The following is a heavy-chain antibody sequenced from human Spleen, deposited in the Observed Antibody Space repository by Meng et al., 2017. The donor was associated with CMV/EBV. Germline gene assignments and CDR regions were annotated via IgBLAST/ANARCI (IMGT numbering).Heavy chain of an antibody. Sequence: SGDSFISYCIGWVRQMPGKGLQWRGIIYPGDSDTRYSPSFQGQVTISADKSISTAYLQWSSLKASDTAMYYCARASSSWYGGKEVDYWGQGTLVTVSS. CDR3: ARASSSWYGGKEVDY. J-gene: IGHJ4*02. V-gene: IGHV5-51*01. CDR1: GDSFISYC. CDR2: IYPGDSDT. D-gene: IGHD6-13*01.